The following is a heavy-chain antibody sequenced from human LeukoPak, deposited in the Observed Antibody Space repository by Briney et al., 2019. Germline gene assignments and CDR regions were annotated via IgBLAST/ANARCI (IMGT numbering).Heavy chain of an antibody. D-gene: IGHD5-12*01. CDR3: ARGWLGDI. CDR2: VSDSGGDT. Sequence: GGSLRLSCAASGFTFSSYAMSWVRQAPGKGLEWVSAVSDSGGDTYFPDSVKGRFTISRDNFKNTLYLQMNSLRAEDTAVYYCARGWLGDIWGQGTMVTVSS. V-gene: IGHV3-23*01. J-gene: IGHJ3*02. CDR1: GFTFSSYA.